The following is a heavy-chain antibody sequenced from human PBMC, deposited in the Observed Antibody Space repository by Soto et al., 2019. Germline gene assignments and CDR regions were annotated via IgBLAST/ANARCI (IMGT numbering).Heavy chain of an antibody. Sequence: ASVKVSCKAYDFSFTSHGISWVRPAPGQGLEWMGWLSPYTGNKNYAQQFQGRVTMTTDTSTSTAYMELRTLRSDDTAMYFCAIYHLELFRFDYWGQGTLVNVSS. D-gene: IGHD2-2*01. CDR2: LSPYTGNK. CDR1: DFSFTSHG. J-gene: IGHJ4*02. V-gene: IGHV1-18*04. CDR3: AIYHLELFRFDY.